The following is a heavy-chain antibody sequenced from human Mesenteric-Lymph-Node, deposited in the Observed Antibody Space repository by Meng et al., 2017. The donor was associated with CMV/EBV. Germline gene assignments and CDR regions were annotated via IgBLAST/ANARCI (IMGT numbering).Heavy chain of an antibody. CDR1: GDSSSSLCY. CDR3: ARPFPSWQSPRLDPFGA. CDR2: VHDTGST. D-gene: IGHD6-19*01. Sequence: LQARESHPRRVKPSGALSLTCTVSGDSSSSLCYWGWIRQHPGRGLEWIGSVHDTGSTYYSPSLKSRVTVSVDTSKNQFSLRLTSVTAADTAVYYCARPFPSWQSPRLDPFGAWGQGTLVTVSS. J-gene: IGHJ5*02. V-gene: IGHV4-39*01.